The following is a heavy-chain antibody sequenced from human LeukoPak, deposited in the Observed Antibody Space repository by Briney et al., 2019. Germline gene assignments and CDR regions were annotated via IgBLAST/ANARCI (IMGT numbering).Heavy chain of an antibody. J-gene: IGHJ5*02. V-gene: IGHV4-39*01. Sequence: SETLSLTCTVSGGSIRSAAYYWGWIRQPPGKGLEWIGNIYYSGSTYYNPSLKGRVTMSVDTSKNQFSLKVRSVTAADTAVYYCARQGGSPDWFDPWGQGTLVTVSS. CDR3: ARQGGSPDWFDP. CDR1: GGSIRSAAYY. D-gene: IGHD1-26*01. CDR2: IYYSGST.